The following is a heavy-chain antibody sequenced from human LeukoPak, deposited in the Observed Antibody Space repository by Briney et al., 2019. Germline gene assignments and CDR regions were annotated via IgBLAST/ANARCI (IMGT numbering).Heavy chain of an antibody. CDR2: IYTSGST. CDR3: ARGGRSSWYSDAFDI. D-gene: IGHD6-13*01. CDR1: GGSISSGSYY. V-gene: IGHV4-61*02. Sequence: PSETLSLTCTVSGGSISSGSYYWSWIRQPAGKGLEWIGRIYTSGSTNYNPSLKSRVTISVDTSKNQFSLKLSSVTAADTAVYYCARGGRSSWYSDAFDIWGQGTMVTVSS. J-gene: IGHJ3*02.